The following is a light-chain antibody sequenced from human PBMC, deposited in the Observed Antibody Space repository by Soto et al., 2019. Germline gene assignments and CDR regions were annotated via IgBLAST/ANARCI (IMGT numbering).Light chain of an antibody. CDR1: QSVTNSY. CDR3: QQYGRSPGLLT. Sequence: EIVLTQSPGTLSLSPGERVTLSCRASQSVTNSYLAWYQQKPGQAPRLLIYDASTRATGIPDRFSGSGSGTGITLTISRLEPEVFAVYYRQQYGRSPGLLTFGPGTKVDIK. CDR2: DAS. J-gene: IGKJ3*01. V-gene: IGKV3-20*01.